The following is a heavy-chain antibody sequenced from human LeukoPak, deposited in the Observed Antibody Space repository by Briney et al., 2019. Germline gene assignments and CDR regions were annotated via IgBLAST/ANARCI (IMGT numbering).Heavy chain of an antibody. D-gene: IGHD3-22*01. Sequence: SVKVSCKASGGTFSSYAISWVRQAPGQGLEWMGGIIPIFGTANYAQKFQGRVTMTTDTSTSTAYMELRSLRSDDTAVYYCARDWRSSYYYDRSGNPKSQGFDIWGQGTMVTVSS. CDR3: ARDWRSSYYYDRSGNPKSQGFDI. V-gene: IGHV1-69*05. J-gene: IGHJ3*02. CDR2: IIPIFGTA. CDR1: GGTFSSYA.